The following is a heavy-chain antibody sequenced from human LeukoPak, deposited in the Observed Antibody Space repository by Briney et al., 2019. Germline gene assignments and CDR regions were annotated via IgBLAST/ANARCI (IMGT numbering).Heavy chain of an antibody. J-gene: IGHJ6*03. CDR3: ARVAAEVVGVPGAVGFGWLRRDYYYMDV. V-gene: IGHV1-46*01. CDR2: INPSGGST. Sequence: ASVKVSCKASGYTFTSYYIHWVRQAPGEGLEWMGIINPSGGSTSYAQKFQGRVTMTRDMSTSTVYMELSSLRSEDTAVYYCARVAAEVVGVPGAVGFGWLRRDYYYMDVWGKGTTVTVSS. CDR1: GYTFTSYY. D-gene: IGHD2-2*01.